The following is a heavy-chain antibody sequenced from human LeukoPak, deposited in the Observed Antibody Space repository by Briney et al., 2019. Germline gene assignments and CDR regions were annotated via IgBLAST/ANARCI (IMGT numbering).Heavy chain of an antibody. V-gene: IGHV5-10-1*01. D-gene: IGHD6-6*01. Sequence: GESLRISCEGSGYSFINYWINWVRQMPGKGLEWMGRIDPSDSYTNYSPSFEGHVTISADKSITTAYLQWSSLRASDTAMYYCARSQYSSSSDWDYWGQGTLVTVSS. CDR2: IDPSDSYT. CDR3: ARSQYSSSSDWDY. CDR1: GYSFINYW. J-gene: IGHJ4*02.